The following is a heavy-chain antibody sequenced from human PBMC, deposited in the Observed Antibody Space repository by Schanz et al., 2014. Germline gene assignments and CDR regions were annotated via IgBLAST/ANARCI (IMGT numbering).Heavy chain of an antibody. CDR3: ARGGFFDSTSFDA. Sequence: QVQLVQSGAEVKQPGASVKVSCKASGYTFTTYYIHWVRQAPGQGLEWMGKINPSSGNTRIAQNFQGRLTVTRDASTSTVNMELSSLRSEDTAVYYCARGGFFDSTSFDAWGQGTLVTVSS. CDR1: GYTFTTYY. V-gene: IGHV1-46*03. J-gene: IGHJ4*02. D-gene: IGHD2-2*01. CDR2: INPSSGNT.